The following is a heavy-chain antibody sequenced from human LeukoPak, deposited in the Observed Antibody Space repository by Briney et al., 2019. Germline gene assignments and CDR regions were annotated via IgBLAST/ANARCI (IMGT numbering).Heavy chain of an antibody. V-gene: IGHV4-4*07. CDR3: ARLGYYDSSGYYSYGYYYYMDV. D-gene: IGHD3-22*01. CDR1: GGSISSYY. Sequence: SETLSLTCTVSGGSISSYYWSWIRQPAGKGLEWIGRIYTSGSTNYNPSLKSRVTMSVDTSKNQFSLNLSSLTAADTAVYYCARLGYYDSSGYYSYGYYYYMDVWGIGTTVTVSS. J-gene: IGHJ6*03. CDR2: IYTSGST.